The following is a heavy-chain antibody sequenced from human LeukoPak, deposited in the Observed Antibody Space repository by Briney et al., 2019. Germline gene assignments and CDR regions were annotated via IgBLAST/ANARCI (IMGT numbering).Heavy chain of an antibody. V-gene: IGHV3-21*01. CDR2: ISSSSSYI. CDR1: GFTFSSYS. CDR3: ARDPIYGDYSEDTDY. D-gene: IGHD4-17*01. Sequence: GGSLRLSCAASGFTFSSYSMNWVRQAPGKGLEWVSSISSSSSYIYYADSVKGRFTISRDNAKNSLYLQMNSLRAEDTAVYYCARDPIYGDYSEDTDYWGQGTLVTVSS. J-gene: IGHJ4*02.